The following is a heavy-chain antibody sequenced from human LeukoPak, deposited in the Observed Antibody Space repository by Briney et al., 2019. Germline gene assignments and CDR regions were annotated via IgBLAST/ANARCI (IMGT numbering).Heavy chain of an antibody. D-gene: IGHD3-22*01. CDR2: IYYSGST. CDR1: GGSISSYY. J-gene: IGHJ5*02. Sequence: SETLSLTCTVSGGSISSYYWSWIRQPPGKGLEWIGYIYYSGSTNYNPSLKSRVIMSVDTSKNQFSLKLSSVTAADTAVYYCARATYYYDSSGYLENWFDPWGQGTLVTVSS. V-gene: IGHV4-59*01. CDR3: ARATYYYDSSGYLENWFDP.